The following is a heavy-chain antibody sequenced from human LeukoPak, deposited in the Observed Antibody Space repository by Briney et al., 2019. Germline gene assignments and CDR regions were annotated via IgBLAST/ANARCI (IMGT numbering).Heavy chain of an antibody. CDR3: ARVGDSSGYIPYFFDY. J-gene: IGHJ4*02. D-gene: IGHD3-22*01. V-gene: IGHV3-21*01. CDR1: GFTFISYS. CDR2: ISSISSYI. Sequence: PGRSLRLSCAASGFTFISYSMNWVRQAPGKGLDWVSSISSISSYILYADSVKGRFTPSRDNAMNSMYLQMNSLRAKDTAVYYCARVGDSSGYIPYFFDYWGQGTLVTVSS.